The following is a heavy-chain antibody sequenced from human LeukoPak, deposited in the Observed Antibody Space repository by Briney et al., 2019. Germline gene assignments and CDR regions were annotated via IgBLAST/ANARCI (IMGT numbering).Heavy chain of an antibody. Sequence: INXSGTTNYNPSLKSRVTISVDTSKNHFSLKLSSVTAADTAVYYCARRPYTAMVIYHKAGFDYWGQGTLVTVSS. CDR2: INXSGTT. D-gene: IGHD5-18*01. CDR3: ARRPYTAMVIYHKAGFDY. J-gene: IGHJ4*02. V-gene: IGHV4-34*01.